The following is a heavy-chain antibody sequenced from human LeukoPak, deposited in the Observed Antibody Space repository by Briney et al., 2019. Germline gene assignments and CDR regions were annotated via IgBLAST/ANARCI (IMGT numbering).Heavy chain of an antibody. CDR1: GYTFDVYA. V-gene: IGHV3-9*03. CDR2: ISGVSGSI. D-gene: IGHD6-13*01. J-gene: IGHJ4*02. Sequence: GISLRLSCAASGYTFDVYAMHGVRQSPGKGLEWVSGISGVSGSIGYADSVKGRFTISRDNAKNSLYLQMNSLRAEDMALYYCAKDMSSSSWYIDYWGQGTLVTVYS. CDR3: AKDMSSSSWYIDY.